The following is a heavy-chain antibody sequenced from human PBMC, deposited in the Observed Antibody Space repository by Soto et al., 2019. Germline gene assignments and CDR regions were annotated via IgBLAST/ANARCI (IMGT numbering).Heavy chain of an antibody. CDR3: ARDLLSGKVVVAAHGNWFDP. V-gene: IGHV3-21*01. J-gene: IGHJ5*02. CDR1: GFTFSSYS. Sequence: GGSLRLSCAASGFTFSSYSMNWVRQAPGKGLEWVSSISSSSSYIYYADSVKGRFTISRDNAKNSLYLQMNSLRAEDTAVYYYARDLLSGKVVVAAHGNWFDPWGQGTLVTVSS. CDR2: ISSSSSYI. D-gene: IGHD2-15*01.